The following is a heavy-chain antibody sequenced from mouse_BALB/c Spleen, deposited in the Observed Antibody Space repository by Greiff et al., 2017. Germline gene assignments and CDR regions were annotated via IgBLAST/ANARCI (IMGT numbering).Heavy chain of an antibody. CDR2: ISDGGSYT. V-gene: IGHV5-4*02. J-gene: IGHJ3*01. CDR1: GFTFSDYY. D-gene: IGHD1-1*01. Sequence: EVKLVESGGGLVKPGGSLKLSCAASGFTFSDYYMYWVRQTPEKRLEWVATISDGGSYTYYPDSVKGRFTISRDNAKNNLYLQMSSLKSEDTAMYYCARGFGYYGSSLFAYWGQGTLVTVSA. CDR3: ARGFGYYGSSLFAY.